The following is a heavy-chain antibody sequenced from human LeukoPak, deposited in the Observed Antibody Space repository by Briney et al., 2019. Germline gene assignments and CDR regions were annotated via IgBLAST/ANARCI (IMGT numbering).Heavy chain of an antibody. J-gene: IGHJ3*02. Sequence: GGSPRLSCAASGFTFSSYAMSRVRQAPGKGLEWVSAISGSGGSTYYADSVKGRFTISRDNSKNTLYLQMNSLRAEDTAVYYCAKFLSFYGSGSYNVAFDIWGQGTMVTVSS. D-gene: IGHD3-10*01. CDR2: ISGSGGST. CDR1: GFTFSSYA. CDR3: AKFLSFYGSGSYNVAFDI. V-gene: IGHV3-23*01.